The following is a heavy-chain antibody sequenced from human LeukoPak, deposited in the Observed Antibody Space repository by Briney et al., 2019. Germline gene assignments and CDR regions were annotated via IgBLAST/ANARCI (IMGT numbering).Heavy chain of an antibody. D-gene: IGHD3-10*01. J-gene: IGHJ4*02. CDR3: ARVFYGSGSYYYFDY. Sequence: SETLSLTCTVSGGSISSYYWSWIRQPPGKGLEWVGYIYYSGSTNYNPSLKSRVTISADTSKNQFSLKLSSVTAADTAVYYCARVFYGSGSYYYFDYWGQGTLVTGSS. V-gene: IGHV4-59*01. CDR2: IYYSGST. CDR1: GGSISSYY.